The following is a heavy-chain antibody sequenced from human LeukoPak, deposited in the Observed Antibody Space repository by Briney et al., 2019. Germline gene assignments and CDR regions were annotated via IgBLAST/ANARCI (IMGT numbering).Heavy chain of an antibody. J-gene: IGHJ4*02. Sequence: ASVKVSCKASGYTFTSYYMHWVRQAPGQGLEWMGIINPSGGSTSYAQKFQGRVTMTRDTSTSTVYMELSSLRSEDTAVYYCARDAISTITFGGVIDNSPGYWGQGTLVTVSS. D-gene: IGHD3-16*02. V-gene: IGHV1-46*01. CDR2: INPSGGST. CDR3: ARDAISTITFGGVIDNSPGY. CDR1: GYTFTSYY.